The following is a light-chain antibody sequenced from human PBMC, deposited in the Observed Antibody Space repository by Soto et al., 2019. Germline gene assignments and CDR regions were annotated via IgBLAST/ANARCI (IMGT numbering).Light chain of an antibody. Sequence: DIVMTQSPDSLAVSLGERATINCKSSQSVFHNYNHKNYLAWYQQKPGQPPKLLFNWASTRESGVPDRFSGSGSGSDFTLTITSLQAEDMAVYYCQQYYSVPHTFGQGTKLEIK. CDR2: WAS. V-gene: IGKV4-1*01. CDR3: QQYYSVPHT. CDR1: QSVFHNYNHKNY. J-gene: IGKJ2*01.